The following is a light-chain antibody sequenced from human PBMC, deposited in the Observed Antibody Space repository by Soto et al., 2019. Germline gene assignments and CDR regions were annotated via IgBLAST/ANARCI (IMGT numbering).Light chain of an antibody. CDR1: EYVDIY. V-gene: IGKV3-11*01. CDR2: HAS. Sequence: ETVLTQSPAPLSLSPGGTATLSCRASEYVDIYLAWYQQKPGQAPRLLIYHASNRATGIPARFSGSGSGTDFTLTISSLEPEDSAVYYCQQRRNWPPLTFGGGTRVEIK. CDR3: QQRRNWPPLT. J-gene: IGKJ4*01.